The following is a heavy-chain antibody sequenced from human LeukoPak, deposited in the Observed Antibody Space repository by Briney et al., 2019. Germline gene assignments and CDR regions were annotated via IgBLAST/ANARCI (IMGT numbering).Heavy chain of an antibody. D-gene: IGHD6-6*01. CDR1: GFTFSSYA. CDR2: ISGSGGST. V-gene: IGHV3-23*01. CDR3: AKVGAARHDFDY. J-gene: IGHJ4*02. Sequence: PGGSPRLSCAASGFTFSSYAMSWVRQAPGKGLEWVSAISGSGGSTYYADSVKGRFTISRDNSKNTLYLQMNSLRAEDTAVYYCAKVGAARHDFDYWGQGTLVTVSS.